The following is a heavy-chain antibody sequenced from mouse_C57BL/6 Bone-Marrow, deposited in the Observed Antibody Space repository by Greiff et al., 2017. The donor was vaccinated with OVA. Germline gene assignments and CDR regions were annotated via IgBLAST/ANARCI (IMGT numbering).Heavy chain of an antibody. CDR1: GFTFSDYY. CDR3: ARVGTGFDY. J-gene: IGHJ2*01. V-gene: IGHV5-16*01. CDR2: INYDGSST. Sequence: EVKLVESEGGLVQPGSSMKLSCTASGFTFSDYYMAWVRQVPEKGLEWVANINYDGSSTYYLDSLKSRFIISRDNAKNILYLQMSSLKSEDTATYYCARVGTGFDYWGQGTTLTVSS. D-gene: IGHD4-1*01.